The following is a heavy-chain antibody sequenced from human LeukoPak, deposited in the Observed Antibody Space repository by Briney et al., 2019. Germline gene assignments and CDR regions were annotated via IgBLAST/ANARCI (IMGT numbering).Heavy chain of an antibody. V-gene: IGHV4-59*01. D-gene: IGHD3-3*01. Sequence: SETLSLTCSVSGGSISSYYWSWIRQPPGKGLEWIGYIYYSGSTNYNPSLKSRVTISVDTSKNQFSLKLSSVTAADTAVYYCARVWVGYDFWSGYHSHFDYWGQGTLVTVSS. CDR2: IYYSGST. CDR3: ARVWVGYDFWSGYHSHFDY. CDR1: GGSISSYY. J-gene: IGHJ4*02.